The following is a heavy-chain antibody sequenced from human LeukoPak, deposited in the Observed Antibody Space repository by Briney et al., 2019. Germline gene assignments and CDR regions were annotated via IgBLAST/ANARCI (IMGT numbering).Heavy chain of an antibody. CDR1: GGSISSYY. Sequence: SETLSLTCTVSGGSISSYYWYWIRQPPGKGLECIGHIYYSGSTNYNPSLKSRVTISIDTSKKQFSLKLTSVTAADTAVYYCGTNAGGHREASFDYWDQGTLVTGSS. D-gene: IGHD5-18*01. V-gene: IGHV4-59*01. CDR2: IYYSGST. J-gene: IGHJ4*02. CDR3: GTNAGGHREASFDY.